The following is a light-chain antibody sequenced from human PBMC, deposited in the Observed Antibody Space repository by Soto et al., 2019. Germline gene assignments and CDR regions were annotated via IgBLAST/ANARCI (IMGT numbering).Light chain of an antibody. J-gene: IGLJ2*01. Sequence: QSALTQPASVSGSPGQSITISCTGTSSDVGSYNLVSWYQQHPGKAPKLMIYEVSKRPSGVPNHFSGSKSGNTASLTISGLQAEDEADYYCCSYAGSSTLVFGGGTKRTVL. V-gene: IGLV2-23*02. CDR3: CSYAGSSTLV. CDR1: SSDVGSYNL. CDR2: EVS.